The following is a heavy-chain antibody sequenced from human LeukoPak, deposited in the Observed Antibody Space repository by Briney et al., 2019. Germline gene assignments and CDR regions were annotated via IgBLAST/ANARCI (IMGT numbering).Heavy chain of an antibody. J-gene: IGHJ4*02. CDR3: AKSRITIFGVVIGFYYFDY. Sequence: GGSLRLSCAASGFTFSSYAMSWVRQAPGKGLEWVSAISGSGGSTYYADSVKGRFTISRNNSKNTLYPQMNSLRVEDTAVYYCAKSRITIFGVVIGFYYFDYWGQGTLVTVSS. CDR2: ISGSGGST. V-gene: IGHV3-23*01. D-gene: IGHD3-3*01. CDR1: GFTFSSYA.